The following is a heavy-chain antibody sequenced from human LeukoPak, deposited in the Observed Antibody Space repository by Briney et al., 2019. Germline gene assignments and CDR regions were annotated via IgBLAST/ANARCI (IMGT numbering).Heavy chain of an antibody. J-gene: IGHJ4*02. CDR2: INPNSGGT. V-gene: IGHV1-2*02. D-gene: IGHD6-19*01. CDR1: GYTFTGYY. Sequence: ASVKVSCKASGYTFTGYYMHWVRQAPGQELEWMGWINPNSGGTNYAQKFQGRVTMTRDTSISTAYMELSRLRSDDTAVYYCARAAYSSGWYGRNFYFDYWGQGTLVTVSS. CDR3: ARAAYSSGWYGRNFYFDY.